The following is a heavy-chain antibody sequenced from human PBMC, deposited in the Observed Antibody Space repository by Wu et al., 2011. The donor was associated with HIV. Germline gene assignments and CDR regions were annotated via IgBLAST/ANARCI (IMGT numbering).Heavy chain of an antibody. Sequence: QVQLVQSGAEVKKPGTSVKVSCKAAGGNFSSYSITWVRQAPGQGLEWMGGIIPISGTATYAQKFQDRVTITADKSTTTVDMELSDLRSEDTAVFFCARVTGVLEPIDMWGRRDKWSTVSS. D-gene: IGHD1-1*01. V-gene: IGHV1-69*14. CDR2: IIPISGTA. J-gene: IGHJ3*02. CDR1: GGNFSSYS. CDR3: ARVTGVLEPIDM.